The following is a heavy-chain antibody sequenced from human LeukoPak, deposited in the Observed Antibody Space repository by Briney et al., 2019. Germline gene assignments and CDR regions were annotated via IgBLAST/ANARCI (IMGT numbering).Heavy chain of an antibody. CDR2: INHSGST. Sequence: PSETLSLTCAVYGGSFGGYYWSWIRQPPGKGLEWIGEINHSGSTNYNPSLKSRVTISVDTSKNQFSLKLSSVTAADTAVYYCARTHDEYYYDSSGYQHWGQGTLVTVSS. J-gene: IGHJ1*01. CDR1: GGSFGGYY. D-gene: IGHD3-22*01. CDR3: ARTHDEYYYDSSGYQH. V-gene: IGHV4-34*01.